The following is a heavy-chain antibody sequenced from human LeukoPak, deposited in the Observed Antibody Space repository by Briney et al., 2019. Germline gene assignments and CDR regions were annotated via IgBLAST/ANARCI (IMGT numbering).Heavy chain of an antibody. CDR2: ISYDGSNK. Sequence: GGSRRLSCAAPGFTFVSYAMHWVRQAPGKGLEGVAVISYDGSNKYYADSVKGRFTISRDNSKNTLYLQMNSLRAEDTAVYYCARDKGDYDTSGSLFVFGGQGTLVTVSS. D-gene: IGHD3-22*01. J-gene: IGHJ4*02. V-gene: IGHV3-30-3*01. CDR1: GFTFVSYA. CDR3: ARDKGDYDTSGSLFVF.